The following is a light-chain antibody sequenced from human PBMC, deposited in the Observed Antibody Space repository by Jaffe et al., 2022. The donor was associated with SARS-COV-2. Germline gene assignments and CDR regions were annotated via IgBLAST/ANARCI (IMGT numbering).Light chain of an antibody. CDR3: MQGVHWPYS. CDR1: HSLVHNNGETY. V-gene: IGKV2-30*02. J-gene: IGKJ2*01. CDR2: KVS. Sequence: DVVMTQSPLSLPVTLGQPASISCRSSHSLVHNNGETYLNWFQQRPGQSPRRLIYKVSSRDSGVPDRFSGSGSGTDFTLKISGVEAEDVGVYYCMQGVHWPYSFGQGTKLEIE.